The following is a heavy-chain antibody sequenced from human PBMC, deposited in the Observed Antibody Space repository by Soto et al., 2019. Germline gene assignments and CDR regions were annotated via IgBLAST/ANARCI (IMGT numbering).Heavy chain of an antibody. D-gene: IGHD3-10*01. J-gene: IGHJ3*02. Sequence: PGGSLRLSCAASGFSFSSYAMSWVRQAPEKGLEWVSGISGSGVTTNYADSVKGRFTISRDKSKNTLYLQMNSLRVEDTALYHCARRRRAPGCAFDIWGQGTMVTVSS. V-gene: IGHV3-23*01. CDR2: ISGSGVTT. CDR1: GFSFSSYA. CDR3: ARRRRAPGCAFDI.